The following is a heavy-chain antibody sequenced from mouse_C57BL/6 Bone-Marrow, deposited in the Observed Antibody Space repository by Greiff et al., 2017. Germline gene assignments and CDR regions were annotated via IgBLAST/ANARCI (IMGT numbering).Heavy chain of an antibody. CDR2: ISYDGSN. D-gene: IGHD2-1*01. CDR1: GYSITSGYY. CDR3: AREDYGNCIPFAY. Sequence: LQESGPGLVKPSQSLSLTCSVTGYSITSGYYWNWIRQFPGNKLEWMGYISYDGSNNYNPSLKNRISITSDTSKNQFFLKLNSVKTEDTDTYYSAREDYGNCIPFAYWGQGTLVTVSA. J-gene: IGHJ3*01. V-gene: IGHV3-6*01.